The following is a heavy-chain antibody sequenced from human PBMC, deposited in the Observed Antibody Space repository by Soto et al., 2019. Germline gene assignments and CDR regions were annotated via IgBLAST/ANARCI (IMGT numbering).Heavy chain of an antibody. CDR3: ARGLILWFGELSRRGGYYYYMDD. Sequence: QVQLQQWGAGLLKPSETLSLTCAVYGGSFSGYQWSWIRQTPGKGLEWIGEINDSGNINYNPSLKSRVTILLDTPKKQISLKLSSVTAADSAVYYCARGLILWFGELSRRGGYYYYMDDWGKGNTVTVSS. CDR2: INDSGNI. V-gene: IGHV4-34*01. CDR1: GGSFSGYQ. D-gene: IGHD3-10*01. J-gene: IGHJ6*03.